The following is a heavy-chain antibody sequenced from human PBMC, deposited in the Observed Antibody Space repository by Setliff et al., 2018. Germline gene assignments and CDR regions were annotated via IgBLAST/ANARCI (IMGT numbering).Heavy chain of an antibody. CDR3: ARVLGYNGYGNYYIYYFMDV. CDR1: GGSISSYH. V-gene: IGHV4-4*08. D-gene: IGHD5-12*01. CDR2: TYSSGST. Sequence: SETLSLTCSVSGGSISSYHWSWIRQPPGKGLEWIGSTYSSGSTNYNPSLKSRVTISLDTSKNLFSLNLSSVTAADTAVYYCARVLGYNGYGNYYIYYFMDVWGKGATVTVSS. J-gene: IGHJ6*03.